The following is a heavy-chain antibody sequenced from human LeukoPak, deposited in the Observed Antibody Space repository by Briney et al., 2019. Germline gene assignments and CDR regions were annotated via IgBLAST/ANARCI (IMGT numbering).Heavy chain of an antibody. CDR1: GYTFTGYY. J-gene: IGHJ5*02. Sequence: GASVKVSCKTSGYTFTGYYVNWVRQAPGQGLEWMGWINPNSGGTNYAQKFQGRVTMTRDTSINTAYMELSRLRSDDTAVYYCARAPSVALIPGSNNFDPWGQGTLVTVSS. CDR2: INPNSGGT. V-gene: IGHV1-2*02. CDR3: ARAPSVALIPGSNNFDP. D-gene: IGHD4-11*01.